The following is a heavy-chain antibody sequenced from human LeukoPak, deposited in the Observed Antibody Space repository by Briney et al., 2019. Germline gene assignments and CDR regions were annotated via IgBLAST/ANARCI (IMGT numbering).Heavy chain of an antibody. Sequence: GGSLRLSCAASGFTFSSYWMSRVRQAPGKGLEWVANIKQDGSEKYYVDAVKGRFTISRDNAKNSLYLQMNSLRAEDTAVYYCARDRTDIVVVVTYYDYGMDVWGQGTTVTVSS. CDR1: GFTFSSYW. CDR3: ARDRTDIVVVVTYYDYGMDV. D-gene: IGHD2-15*01. J-gene: IGHJ6*02. CDR2: IKQDGSEK. V-gene: IGHV3-7*01.